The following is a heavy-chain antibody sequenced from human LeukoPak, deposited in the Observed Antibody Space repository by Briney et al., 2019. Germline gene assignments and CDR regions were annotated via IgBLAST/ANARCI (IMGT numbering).Heavy chain of an antibody. CDR2: ITGSDDNT. J-gene: IGHJ4*02. V-gene: IGHV3-23*01. CDR3: ANDFDH. CDR1: GFTFNNYA. Sequence: PGGSLRLSCAASGFTFNNYAMSWLRQAPGKGLEWVSTITGSDDNTYYADSVKGRFTISRDISKNTLYLQMNSLRADDTAVYYCANDFDHWGQGTLVTVSS.